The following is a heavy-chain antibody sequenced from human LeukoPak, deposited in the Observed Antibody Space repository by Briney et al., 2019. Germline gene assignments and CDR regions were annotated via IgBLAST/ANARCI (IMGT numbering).Heavy chain of an antibody. Sequence: PSETLSLTCTVSGGSISSYYWSWIRQPPGKGLEWIGYIYYSGSTNYNPSLKSRVTISVDTSKNQFSLKLSSVTAADTAVYYCARHKLLGPAYCSSTSCPFDYWGQGTLVTVSS. J-gene: IGHJ4*02. D-gene: IGHD2-2*01. V-gene: IGHV4-59*08. CDR2: IYYSGST. CDR1: GGSISSYY. CDR3: ARHKLLGPAYCSSTSCPFDY.